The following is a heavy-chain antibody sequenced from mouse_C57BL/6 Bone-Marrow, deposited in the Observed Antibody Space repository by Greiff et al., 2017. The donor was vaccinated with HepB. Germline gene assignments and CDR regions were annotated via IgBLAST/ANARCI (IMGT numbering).Heavy chain of an antibody. D-gene: IGHD1-1*01. Sequence: QVQLQQPGAELVKPGASVKLSCKASGYTFTSYWMHWVKQRPGQGLEWIGMIHPNSGSTNYNEKFKSKATLTVDKSSSTAYMQLSILTSEDSAVYYGARSGPFIKGYWGQGTTLSVSS. J-gene: IGHJ2*01. V-gene: IGHV1-64*01. CDR3: ARSGPFIKGY. CDR2: IHPNSGST. CDR1: GYTFTSYW.